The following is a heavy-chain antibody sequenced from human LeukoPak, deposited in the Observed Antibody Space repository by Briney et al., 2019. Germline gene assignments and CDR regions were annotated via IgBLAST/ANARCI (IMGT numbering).Heavy chain of an antibody. CDR1: GGTFSSYA. V-gene: IGHV1-69*13. CDR3: ARATSFRFYDAFDI. Sequence: GASVKVSCKASGGTFSSYAISWVRQAPGQGLEWMGGIIPIFGTANYAQKFQGRVTIPADESTSTAYMELSSLRYEDTAVYYCARATSFRFYDAFDIWGQGTMVTVSS. D-gene: IGHD2/OR15-2a*01. J-gene: IGHJ3*02. CDR2: IIPIFGTA.